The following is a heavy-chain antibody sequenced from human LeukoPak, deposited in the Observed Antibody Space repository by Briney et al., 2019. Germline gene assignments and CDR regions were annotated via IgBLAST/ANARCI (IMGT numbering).Heavy chain of an antibody. Sequence: SQTLSLTCAVSGGSISSGGYSWSWIRQPPGKGLEWIGYIYHSGSTYYNPSLKSRVTISVDRSKNQFSLKLSSVTAADTAVYYCARAHRDGPPDYWGQGTLVTVSS. CDR2: IYHSGST. CDR3: ARAHRDGPPDY. D-gene: IGHD3-10*01. V-gene: IGHV4-30-2*01. J-gene: IGHJ4*02. CDR1: GGSISSGGYS.